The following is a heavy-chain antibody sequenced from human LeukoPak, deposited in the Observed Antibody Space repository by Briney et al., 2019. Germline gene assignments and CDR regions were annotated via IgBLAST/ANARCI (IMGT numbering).Heavy chain of an antibody. CDR2: INHSGST. CDR1: GGSFSGYY. Sequence: AETLSLTCAVYGGSFSGYYWSWIRQPPGKGLEWIGEINHSGSTNYNPSLKSRVTISVDTSKNQFSLKLSSVTAADTAVYYCAVRRYSYGYGYPFDYWGQGTLVTVSS. V-gene: IGHV4-34*01. D-gene: IGHD5-18*01. J-gene: IGHJ4*02. CDR3: AVRRYSYGYGYPFDY.